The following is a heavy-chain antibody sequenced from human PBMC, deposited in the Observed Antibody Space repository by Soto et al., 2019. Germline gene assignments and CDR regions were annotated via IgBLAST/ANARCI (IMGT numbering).Heavy chain of an antibody. V-gene: IGHV1-18*01. D-gene: IGHD2-2*01. CDR3: VRDIYCSSTNCFWLGY. CDR1: GYTFTSYG. CDR2: ISANNGNT. J-gene: IGHJ4*02. Sequence: ASVKVSCKASGYTFTSYGIDWVRQAPGQGLEWMGWISANNGNTNYAQKLQGRVTMTTNTSTSTAYMELRSLRSDDTAVYYCVRDIYCSSTNCFWLGYWGQGTLVTVSS.